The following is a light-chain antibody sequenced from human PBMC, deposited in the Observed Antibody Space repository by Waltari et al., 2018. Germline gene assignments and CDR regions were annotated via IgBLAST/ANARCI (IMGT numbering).Light chain of an antibody. CDR1: QSVRSR. CDR2: GAS. V-gene: IGKV3D-15*01. CDR3: QQYNDWPLT. J-gene: IGKJ4*01. Sequence: EIVMMQSPATLSVSPGAGATLSCRASQSVRSRLAWYQQKPGQTPRLLIYGASTRATGIPDRFSGRGSETEFTLTISSLQSEDFAVYYCQQYNDWPLTFGGGTKVEIK.